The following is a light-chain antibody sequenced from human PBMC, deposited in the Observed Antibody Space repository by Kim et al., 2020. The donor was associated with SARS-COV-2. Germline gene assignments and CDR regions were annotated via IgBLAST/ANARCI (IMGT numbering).Light chain of an antibody. CDR3: QQYGSSLLT. CDR1: HRVSSNY. Sequence: EIVLTQSPGTLSLSPGERATLSCRASHRVSSNYLAWYQQKPGQAPRLLIYGASSRATGIPDRFSGSGSGTDFTLTISRLEPEDFAVFYCQQYGSSLLTFGGGTKVDIK. V-gene: IGKV3-20*01. CDR2: GAS. J-gene: IGKJ4*01.